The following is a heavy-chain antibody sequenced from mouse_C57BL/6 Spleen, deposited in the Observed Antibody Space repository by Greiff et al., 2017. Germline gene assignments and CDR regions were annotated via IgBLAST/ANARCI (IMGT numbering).Heavy chain of an antibody. D-gene: IGHD1-3*01. Sequence: QVQLKQSGAELVRPGASVTLSCKASGYTFTDYEMHWVKQTPVHGLEWIGAIDPETGGTAYNQKFKGKAILTADKSSSTAYMELRSLTSEDSAVYYCTREWGFAYWGQGTLVTVSA. J-gene: IGHJ3*01. CDR2: IDPETGGT. CDR1: GYTFTDYE. V-gene: IGHV1-15*01. CDR3: TREWGFAY.